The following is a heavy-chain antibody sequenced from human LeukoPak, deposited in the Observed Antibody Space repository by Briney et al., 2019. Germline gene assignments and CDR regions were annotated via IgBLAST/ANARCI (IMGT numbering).Heavy chain of an antibody. CDR3: ARGSTGYSSSWFPLPFDY. D-gene: IGHD6-13*01. CDR2: INPNSGGT. V-gene: IGHV1-2*02. CDR1: GYTFTGYY. Sequence: ASVKVSCKASGYTFTGYYMHWVRQAPGQGLEWMGWINPNSGGTNYAQKFQGRVTMTRDTSISTAYMELSRLRSDDTAVYYCARGSTGYSSSWFPLPFDYWGQGTLVTVSS. J-gene: IGHJ4*02.